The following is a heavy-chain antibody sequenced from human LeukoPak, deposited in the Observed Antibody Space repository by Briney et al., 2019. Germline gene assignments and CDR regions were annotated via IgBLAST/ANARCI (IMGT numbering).Heavy chain of an antibody. Sequence: PSQTLSLTCTVSGGSISSGGYYWSWIRQHPGKGLEWIGYIYYSGSTYYNPSLKSRVTISVDTSKNQFSLKLSSVTAADTAVYYCASRTECDSSGYYNLSFDYWGQGTLVTVSS. V-gene: IGHV4-31*03. J-gene: IGHJ4*02. CDR1: GGSISSGGYY. CDR2: IYYSGST. D-gene: IGHD3-22*01. CDR3: ASRTECDSSGYYNLSFDY.